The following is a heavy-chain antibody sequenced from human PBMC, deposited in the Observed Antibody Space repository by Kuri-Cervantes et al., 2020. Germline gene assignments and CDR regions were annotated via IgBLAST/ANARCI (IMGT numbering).Heavy chain of an antibody. Sequence: ASVKVSCKASGYTFTGYYMHWVRQATGQGLEWMGWMNPNSGNTGYAQKFQGRVTMTRNTSISTAYMELSSLRSEDTAVYYCARLIGAVAGLWGQGTLVTVSS. V-gene: IGHV1-8*02. J-gene: IGHJ4*02. D-gene: IGHD6-19*01. CDR1: GYTFTGYY. CDR3: ARLIGAVAGL. CDR2: MNPNSGNT.